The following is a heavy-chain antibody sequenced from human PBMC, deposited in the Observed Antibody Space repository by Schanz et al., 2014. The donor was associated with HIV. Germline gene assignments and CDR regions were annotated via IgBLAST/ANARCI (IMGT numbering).Heavy chain of an antibody. Sequence: EVQLVESGGGLVQPGRSLRLSCAVSGFIFDDYAMHWVRQAPGKGLEWVSGISWNSGSIGYADSVKGRFTISRDNAKNSLHLQMNSLRAEDTALYYCAKDIGRDVGYGLDVWGQGTTVTVSS. J-gene: IGHJ6*02. D-gene: IGHD1-26*01. CDR3: AKDIGRDVGYGLDV. V-gene: IGHV3-9*01. CDR1: GFIFDDYA. CDR2: ISWNSGSI.